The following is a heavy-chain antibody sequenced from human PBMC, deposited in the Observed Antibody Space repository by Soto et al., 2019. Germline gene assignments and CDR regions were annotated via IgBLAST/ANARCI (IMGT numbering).Heavy chain of an antibody. CDR1: GYTYISYS. D-gene: IGHD6-19*01. CDR3: AREKWGSGSRWLDP. V-gene: IGHV1-3*05. Sequence: QVQVVQSGAEEKKPGASVKVSCKASGYTYISYSMHWVRQAPGQRLEWMGWINVGNGNTKYSQNFQGRVTINQDTSESTAYMELSSLTSEDTAVYYCAREKWGSGSRWLDPWGQGTLVTVSS. CDR2: INVGNGNT. J-gene: IGHJ5*02.